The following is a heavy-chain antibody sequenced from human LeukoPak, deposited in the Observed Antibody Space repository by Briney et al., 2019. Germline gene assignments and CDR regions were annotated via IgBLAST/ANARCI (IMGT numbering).Heavy chain of an antibody. CDR1: GGSVSSYY. CDR3: ARARYANAWYAFDI. CDR2: LSHSGSS. Sequence: SETLSLTCTVSGGSVSSYYWSWIRRPPGWGLEWIAYLSHSGSSDSNPSLTSRVTTLVDTSKNQFSLKLTSVTAADTAVYYCARARYANAWYAFDIWGHGTMVTVSS. J-gene: IGHJ3*02. V-gene: IGHV4-59*02. D-gene: IGHD2-2*01.